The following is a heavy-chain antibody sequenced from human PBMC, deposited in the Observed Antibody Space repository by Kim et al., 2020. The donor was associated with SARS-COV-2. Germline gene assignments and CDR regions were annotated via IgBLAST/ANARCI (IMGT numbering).Heavy chain of an antibody. CDR2: IIPIFGTA. D-gene: IGHD3-3*01. Sequence: SVKVSCKASGGTFSSYAISWVRQAPGQGLEWMGGIIPIFGTANYAQKFQGRVTITADESTSTAYMELSSLRSEDTAVYYCARGYDFWSGYYRFDYWGQGTLVTVSS. J-gene: IGHJ4*02. CDR3: ARGYDFWSGYYRFDY. CDR1: GGTFSSYA. V-gene: IGHV1-69*13.